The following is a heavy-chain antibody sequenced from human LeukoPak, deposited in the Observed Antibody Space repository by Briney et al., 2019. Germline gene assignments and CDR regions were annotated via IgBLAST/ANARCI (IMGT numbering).Heavy chain of an antibody. D-gene: IGHD2-15*01. J-gene: IGHJ4*02. CDR1: GGSISSYY. CDR2: IYYSGST. Sequence: PSETLSLTCTVSGGSISSYYWSWIRQPPRKGLEWIGYIYYSGSTNYNPSLKSRVTISVDTSKNQFSLKLSSVTAAETAVYYCAREVDCSGGSCYHFDYWGQGTLVIVSS. CDR3: AREVDCSGGSCYHFDY. V-gene: IGHV4-59*01.